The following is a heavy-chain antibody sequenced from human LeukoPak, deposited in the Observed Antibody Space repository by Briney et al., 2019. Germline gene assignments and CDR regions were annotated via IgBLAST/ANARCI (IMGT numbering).Heavy chain of an antibody. CDR2: INHSGST. Sequence: SETLSLTCAVYGGSFSGYYWSWIRQPPGKGLEWIGEINHSGSTNYNQSLKSRVTISVDTSKNQFSLKLSSVTAADTAVYYCASPRYCSSTSCYAFDYWGQGTLVTVSS. J-gene: IGHJ4*02. CDR1: GGSFSGYY. V-gene: IGHV4-34*01. CDR3: ASPRYCSSTSCYAFDY. D-gene: IGHD2-2*01.